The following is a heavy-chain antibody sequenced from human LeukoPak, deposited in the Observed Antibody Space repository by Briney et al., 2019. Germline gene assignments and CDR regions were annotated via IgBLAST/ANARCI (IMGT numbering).Heavy chain of an antibody. CDR3: ARTLEYSASAVRY. D-gene: IGHD2/OR15-2a*01. CDR2: IYTSGTT. CDR1: GGSISSGSYY. V-gene: IGHV4-61*02. Sequence: TLSLTCTVSGGSISSGSYYWSWIRQPAGKGLEWIGRIYTSGTTNYNPFLRSRVTISVDTSKNQFSLKLSSVTAADTAVYYCARTLEYSASAVRYWGQGTLVTVSS. J-gene: IGHJ4*02.